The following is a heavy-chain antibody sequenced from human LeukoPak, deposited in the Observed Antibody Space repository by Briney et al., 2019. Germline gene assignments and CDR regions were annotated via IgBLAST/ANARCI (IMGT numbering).Heavy chain of an antibody. Sequence: PGESLQISCKGSGSIFTNYWIGWGRQLPGKGLEYMGVIYPGDSDTRYSPSFQGQVTISADKSISTAYLQWSSLKASDTAMYYCARFYYDSSGYLFDYWGQGTLVTVSS. CDR3: ARFYYDSSGYLFDY. J-gene: IGHJ4*02. CDR2: IYPGDSDT. D-gene: IGHD3-22*01. CDR1: GSIFTNYW. V-gene: IGHV5-51*01.